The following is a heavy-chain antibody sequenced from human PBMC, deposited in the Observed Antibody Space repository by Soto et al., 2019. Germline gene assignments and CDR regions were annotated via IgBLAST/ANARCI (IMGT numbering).Heavy chain of an antibody. CDR1: GFIFRNYG. Sequence: QAKVLEPGGGVVKPGRPLSLSCAASGFIFRNYGMHWVRQAPGKGLECLAAIWDDGVNKHYADSWKGRFSTSRDNSKNTVYLQINSLRAEDTAVYYCARDQGEIVAAPIENNGLSNRLDSWGQGTLVTVSS. CDR3: ARDQGEIVAAPIENNGLSNRLDS. D-gene: IGHD5-12*01. V-gene: IGHV3-33*01. CDR2: IWDDGVNK. J-gene: IGHJ5*01.